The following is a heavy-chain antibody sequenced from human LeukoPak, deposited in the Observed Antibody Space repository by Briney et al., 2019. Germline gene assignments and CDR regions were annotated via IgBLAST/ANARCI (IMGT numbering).Heavy chain of an antibody. CDR1: GYTFKTFG. CDR3: ATEFLQWLRILEH. CDR2: ISTYNGNT. V-gene: IGHV1-18*01. D-gene: IGHD3-3*01. Sequence: GASVKVSCKASGYTFKTFGITWVRQAPGQGLEWMGWISTYNGNTNYEQKFQGRVTVTADTSANTAYMEMRSLRSDDTAVYYCATEFLQWLRILEHWGQGTLVTVSS. J-gene: IGHJ1*01.